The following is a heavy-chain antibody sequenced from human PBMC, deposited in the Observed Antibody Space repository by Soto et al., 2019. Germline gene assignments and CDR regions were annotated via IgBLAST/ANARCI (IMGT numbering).Heavy chain of an antibody. D-gene: IGHD3-22*01. CDR3: ARADSSGYYWWNFDY. CDR1: GYTFTSYG. Sequence: ASVKVCCKASGYTFTSYGISWVRQAPGQGLEWMGWISAYNGNTNYAQKLQGRVTMTTDTSTSTAYMELRSLRSDDTAVYYCARADSSGYYWWNFDYWGQGTLVTVSS. J-gene: IGHJ4*02. V-gene: IGHV1-18*01. CDR2: ISAYNGNT.